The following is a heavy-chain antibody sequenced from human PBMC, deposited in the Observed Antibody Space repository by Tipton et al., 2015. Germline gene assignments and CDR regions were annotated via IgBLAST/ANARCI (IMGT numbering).Heavy chain of an antibody. Sequence: TLSLTCSLSGGSFYTYYGTWIRQPPGQGLEWIGEIYHSGTTNYNPSIGGRFTISLRTSKNQFSLTVDSVTAADTAIYYCARGGSPIIEMAYHHYGLDVWGQGTTVTVSS. V-gene: IGHV4-34*01. J-gene: IGHJ6*02. CDR1: GGSFYTYY. D-gene: IGHD5-24*01. CDR2: IYHSGTT. CDR3: ARGGSPIIEMAYHHYGLDV.